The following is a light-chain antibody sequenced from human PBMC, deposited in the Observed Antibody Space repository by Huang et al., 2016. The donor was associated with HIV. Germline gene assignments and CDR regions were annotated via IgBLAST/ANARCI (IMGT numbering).Light chain of an antibody. CDR3: QQYHTIPWT. Sequence: DIQMTQSPSSLSASVGDRVTITCRATQGIGNSLAWYQQKPGKAPRLRLYATSRLESGVPARFSGSGSGTHYTLTINTLQPEDMGSYYCQQYHTIPWTFGQGTKVEVK. CDR2: ATS. CDR1: QGIGNS. J-gene: IGKJ1*01. V-gene: IGKV1-NL1*01.